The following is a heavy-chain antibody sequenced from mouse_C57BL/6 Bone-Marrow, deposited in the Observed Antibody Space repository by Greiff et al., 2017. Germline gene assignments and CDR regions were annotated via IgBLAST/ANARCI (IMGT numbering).Heavy chain of an antibody. V-gene: IGHV2-9-1*01. D-gene: IGHD1-1*01. Sequence: QVQLKESGPGLVAPSQSLSITCTVSGFSLTSYAISWVRQPPGKGLEWLGVIWTGGGTNYNSALKSRLSISKDNSKSQVFLKMNSLQTDDTARYYCARNWIYYYGSGYFDVGGTGTTVTVAA. CDR3: ARNWIYYYGSGYFDV. J-gene: IGHJ1*03. CDR1: GFSLTSYA. CDR2: IWTGGGT.